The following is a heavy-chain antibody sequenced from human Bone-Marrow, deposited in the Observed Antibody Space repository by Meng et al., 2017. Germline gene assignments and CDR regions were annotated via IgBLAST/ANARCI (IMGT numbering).Heavy chain of an antibody. CDR2: ISWNSGSI. CDR3: AKDIRYSSGWYGDAFDI. J-gene: IGHJ3*02. V-gene: IGHV3-9*01. CDR1: GFTFSSYE. D-gene: IGHD6-19*01. Sequence: SLKISCAASGFTFSSYEMHWVRQAPGKGLEWVSGISWNSGSIGYADSVKGRFTISRDNAKNSLYLQMNSLRAEDTALYYCAKDIRYSSGWYGDAFDIWGQGTMVTVSS.